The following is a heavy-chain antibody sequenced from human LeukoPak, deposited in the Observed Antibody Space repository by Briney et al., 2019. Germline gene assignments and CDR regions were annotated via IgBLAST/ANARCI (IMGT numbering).Heavy chain of an antibody. Sequence: GGSLRLSCAASGFTFSSYSMNWVRQAPGKGLEWVSSISSSSSYIYYADSVKGRFTISRDNAKNSLYLQMNSLRAEDTAVYYCARDTVTTGGAFDIWGQGTMVTVSS. D-gene: IGHD4-17*01. CDR3: ARDTVTTGGAFDI. V-gene: IGHV3-21*01. CDR2: ISSSSSYI. CDR1: GFTFSSYS. J-gene: IGHJ3*02.